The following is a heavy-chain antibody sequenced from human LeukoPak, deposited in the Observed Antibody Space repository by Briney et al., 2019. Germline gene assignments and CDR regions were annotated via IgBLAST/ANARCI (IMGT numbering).Heavy chain of an antibody. CDR1: GFTFSSYA. D-gene: IGHD1-26*01. J-gene: IGHJ4*02. CDR3: AKEHRYSGSYYGDY. CDR2: ISGSGGST. V-gene: IGHV3-23*01. Sequence: GGSLRLSCAASGFTFSSYAMSWVRQAPGKGLEWASAISGSGGSTYYADSVKGRFTISRDNSKNTLYLQMNSLRAEDTAVYYCAKEHRYSGSYYGDYWGQGTLVTVSS.